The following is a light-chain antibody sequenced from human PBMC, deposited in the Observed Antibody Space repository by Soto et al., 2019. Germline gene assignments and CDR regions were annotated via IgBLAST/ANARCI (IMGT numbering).Light chain of an antibody. Sequence: DIPLTHSPYTLSAWVVVLCSGXSRASQSISTWLAWYQQKPGKAPKPLIHDASSLESGVPSRFSGSGSGTEFTLTISSLQPDDFATYHCQQYKSYWTFGQGTKVDI. CDR1: QSISTW. CDR3: QQYKSYWT. CDR2: DAS. V-gene: IGKV1-5*01. J-gene: IGKJ1*01.